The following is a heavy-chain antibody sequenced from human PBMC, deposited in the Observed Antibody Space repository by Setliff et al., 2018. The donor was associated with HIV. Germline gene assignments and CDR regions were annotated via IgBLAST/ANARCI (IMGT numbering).Heavy chain of an antibody. V-gene: IGHV3-49*04. CDR3: VRERASSWWYDAFDI. J-gene: IGHJ3*02. Sequence: GGSLRLSCTASGFTFGHYAMGWVRQAPGKGLEWVSFIRTTPFGGTAEYAASVKGRFTISRDDSNSIAYLQMNSLKIEDTAVYYCVRERASSWWYDAFDIWGQGTVVTVSS. CDR2: IRTTPFGGTA. CDR1: GFTFGHYA. D-gene: IGHD6-13*01.